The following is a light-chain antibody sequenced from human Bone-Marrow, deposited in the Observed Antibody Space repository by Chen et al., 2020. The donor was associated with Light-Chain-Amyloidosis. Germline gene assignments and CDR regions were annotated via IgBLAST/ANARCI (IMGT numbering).Light chain of an antibody. CDR2: EVT. Sequence: QSALTPPASVSGSPGQSFTLPCTGTSSDVGGDNHVSWYQQHPDKAPKLMIYEVTNRPSWVPDRFSGSKSDNPASLTISGLQTEDEADYFCSSYTITNTLVFGSGTRVTVL. CDR3: SSYTITNTLV. V-gene: IGLV2-14*01. CDR1: SSDVGGDNH. J-gene: IGLJ1*01.